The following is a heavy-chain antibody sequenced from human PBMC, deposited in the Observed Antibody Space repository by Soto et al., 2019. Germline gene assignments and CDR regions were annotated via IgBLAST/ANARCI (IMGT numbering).Heavy chain of an antibody. J-gene: IGHJ4*02. CDR3: ARRDSGGFYRYFDS. V-gene: IGHV1-69*06. CDR1: GGTFSTNP. D-gene: IGHD2-15*01. CDR2: TGSGTGPG. Sequence: QVQLVQSGAEVKKPGSSVKVSCKASGGTFSTNPISWVRQAPGQGLEWMGGTGSGTGPGNHAQKFQGRLTITVDKSTSTVYMELSSLSSEDTAVYYCARRDSGGFYRYFDSWSQGTLVTVSS.